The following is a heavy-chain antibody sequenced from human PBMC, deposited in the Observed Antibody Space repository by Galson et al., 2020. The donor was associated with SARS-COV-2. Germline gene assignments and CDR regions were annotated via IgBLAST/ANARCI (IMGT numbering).Heavy chain of an antibody. V-gene: IGHV3-33*01. Sequence: GGSLRLSCAASGFTFSSYGMHWVRQAPGKGLEWVAVIWYDGSNKYYADSVKGRFTISRDNSKNTLYLQMNSLRAEDTAVYYCARDADYYYYGMDVWGQGTTVTVSS. CDR1: GFTFSSYG. J-gene: IGHJ6*02. CDR3: ARDADYYYYGMDV. CDR2: IWYDGSNK.